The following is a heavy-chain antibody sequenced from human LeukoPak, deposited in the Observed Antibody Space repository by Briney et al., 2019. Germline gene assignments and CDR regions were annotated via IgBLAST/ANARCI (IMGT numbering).Heavy chain of an antibody. J-gene: IGHJ3*02. CDR3: ARGVLDTAMVKGDAFDI. CDR2: IYYSGST. V-gene: IGHV4-31*03. D-gene: IGHD5-18*01. CDR1: GGSISSGGYY. Sequence: SQTPSLTCTVSGGSISSGGYYWSWIRQRPGKGLEWIGYIYYSGSTYYNPSFKSRVTISVDTSKNQFSLKLSSVTAADTAVYYCARGVLDTAMVKGDAFDIWGQGTMVTVSS.